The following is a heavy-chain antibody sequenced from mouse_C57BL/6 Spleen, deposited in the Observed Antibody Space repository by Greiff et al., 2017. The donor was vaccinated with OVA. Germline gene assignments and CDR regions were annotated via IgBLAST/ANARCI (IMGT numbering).Heavy chain of an antibody. Sequence: QVQLQQSGAELVRPGASVTLSCKASGYTFTDYEMHWVKQTPVHGLEWIGAIDPETGGTAYNHKFKGKAILTADKSSSTAYLELRSRTSEDSAVYYCSRFGYDYDAWFAYWGQGTLVTVSA. V-gene: IGHV1-15*01. CDR3: SRFGYDYDAWFAY. CDR2: IDPETGGT. J-gene: IGHJ3*01. CDR1: GYTFTDYE. D-gene: IGHD2-4*01.